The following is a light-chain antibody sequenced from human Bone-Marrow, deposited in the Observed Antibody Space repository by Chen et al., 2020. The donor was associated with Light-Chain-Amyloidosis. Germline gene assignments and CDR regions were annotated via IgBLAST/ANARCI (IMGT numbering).Light chain of an antibody. J-gene: IGLJ3*02. V-gene: IGLV3-21*02. CDR1: YIGSTS. CDR3: QVWDSSVDHRV. Sequence: SYVLTQPSPVSVAPGQTATIACGGNYIGSTSVHWYQQRAGQAPVLVVYDDSDRTSGIPERFSGSNSGNTATLTISRVEAGDEADYYCQVWDSSVDHRVFGGGTKLTVL. CDR2: DDS.